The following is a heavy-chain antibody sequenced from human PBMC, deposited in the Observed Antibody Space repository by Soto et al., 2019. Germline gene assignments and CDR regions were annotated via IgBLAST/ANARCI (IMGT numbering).Heavy chain of an antibody. J-gene: IGHJ4*02. CDR1: GGSISSGDYY. CDR3: ARDIGYDSSGYPLIDY. CDR2: IYYSGST. D-gene: IGHD3-22*01. Sequence: TLSLTCTVSGGSISSGDYYWSWIRQPPGKGLEWIGYIYYSGSTYYNPSLKSRVTISVDTSKNQFSLKLSSVTAADTAVYYCARDIGYDSSGYPLIDYWGQGTLVTVSS. V-gene: IGHV4-30-4*01.